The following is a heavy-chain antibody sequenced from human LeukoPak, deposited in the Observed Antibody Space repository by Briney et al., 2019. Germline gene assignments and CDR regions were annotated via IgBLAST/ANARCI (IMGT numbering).Heavy chain of an antibody. V-gene: IGHV3-66*01. J-gene: IGHJ4*02. Sequence: GGSLRLSCAASGFTFSSYSMSCVRQAPGKGLEWVSVIYSGGSTNYADSVKGRFTISRDNSKNTLYLQMNSLRAEDTAVYYCARVPPGSAQFDYWGQGTLVTVSS. CDR2: IYSGGST. CDR3: ARVPPGSAQFDY. D-gene: IGHD3-10*01. CDR1: GFTFSSYS.